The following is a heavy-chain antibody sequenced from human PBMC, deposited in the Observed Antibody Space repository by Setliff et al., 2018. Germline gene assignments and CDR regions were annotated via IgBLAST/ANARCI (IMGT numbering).Heavy chain of an antibody. D-gene: IGHD3-22*01. V-gene: IGHV1-18*01. Sequence: GASVKVSCKASGFTFKTYSFSWIRQAPGQGLEWVGWISGYNSNTIYAQNFQGRVTMTTDASTNTAYMELRSLRSDDTAVYYCSRDPFRNYDTAPVWFDPWGQGTLVTVSS. CDR3: SRDPFRNYDTAPVWFDP. CDR1: GFTFKTYS. J-gene: IGHJ5*02. CDR2: ISGYNSNT.